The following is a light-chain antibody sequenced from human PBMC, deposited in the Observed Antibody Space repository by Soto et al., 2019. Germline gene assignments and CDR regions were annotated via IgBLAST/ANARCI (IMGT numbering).Light chain of an antibody. J-gene: IGKJ2*01. Sequence: DIQLTQSPSFLSASVGDRVTITYRASQGISTYLAWYQQKPGKAPNLLIYAASTLQSGVPSRFSGSGSGTEFTLTISSLQPEDFATYYCQQLNFYFGQGTKLEIK. CDR3: QQLNFY. CDR2: AAS. V-gene: IGKV1-9*01. CDR1: QGISTY.